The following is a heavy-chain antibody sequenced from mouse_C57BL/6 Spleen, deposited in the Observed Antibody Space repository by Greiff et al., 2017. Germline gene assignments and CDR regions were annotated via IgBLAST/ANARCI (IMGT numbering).Heavy chain of an antibody. J-gene: IGHJ2*01. CDR3: ARGEWYGKKNYFDY. CDR2: IWTGGGT. CDR1: GFSLTSYA. V-gene: IGHV2-9-1*01. D-gene: IGHD2-10*02. Sequence: QVQLKESGPGLVAPSQSLSITCTVSGFSLTSYAISWVRQPPGKGLEWLGVIWTGGGTNYNSALKSRLSISKDNSKSQVFLKMNSLHTDDTARYYCARGEWYGKKNYFDYWGQGTTLTVSS.